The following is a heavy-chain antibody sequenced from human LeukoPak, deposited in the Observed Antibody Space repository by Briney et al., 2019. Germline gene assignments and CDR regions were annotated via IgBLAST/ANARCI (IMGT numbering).Heavy chain of an antibody. CDR3: ARVGKTLAAARPFDY. CDR2: ISSSSSYI. J-gene: IGHJ4*02. Sequence: GGFLRLSCAASGFTFSSYSMTWVRQAPGKGLEWVSSISSSSSYIYYADSVKGRFTISRDNAKNSLYLQMNSLRAEDTAVYYCARVGKTLAAARPFDYWGQGTLVTVSS. CDR1: GFTFSSYS. D-gene: IGHD6-6*01. V-gene: IGHV3-21*01.